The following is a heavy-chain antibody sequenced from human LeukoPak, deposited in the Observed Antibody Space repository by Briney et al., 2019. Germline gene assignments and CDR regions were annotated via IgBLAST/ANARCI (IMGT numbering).Heavy chain of an antibody. D-gene: IGHD6-13*01. CDR3: ARDRIAAGFDY. V-gene: IGHV1-2*02. CDR1: GYTFTGYY. Sequence: ASLKVSCKASGYTFTGYYMHCVREAPGQGLEWMGWINPNSGGTNYAQKFQGRVTMTRDTSISTAYMELSRLRSDDTAADYCARDRIAAGFDYWGQGTLVTVSS. CDR2: INPNSGGT. J-gene: IGHJ4*02.